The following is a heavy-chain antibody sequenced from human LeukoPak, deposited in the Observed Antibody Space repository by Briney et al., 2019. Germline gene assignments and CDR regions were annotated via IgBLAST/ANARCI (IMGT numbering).Heavy chain of an antibody. Sequence: SETLSLTCTVSGGSISSYYWSWIRQPPGKGLEWIVYIYYSESTNYNPSLKRRVTISVDTSKNQFSLKLSSVTAADTAMYYCARGMGGNWFDPWGQGTLVTVSS. V-gene: IGHV4-59*01. CDR3: ARGMGGNWFDP. J-gene: IGHJ5*02. D-gene: IGHD2-8*01. CDR2: IYYSEST. CDR1: GGSISSYY.